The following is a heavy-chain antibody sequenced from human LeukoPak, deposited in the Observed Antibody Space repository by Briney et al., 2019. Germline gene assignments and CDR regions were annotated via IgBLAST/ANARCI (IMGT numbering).Heavy chain of an antibody. CDR3: ARDGLQVGVGAFDF. V-gene: IGHV4-59*01. J-gene: IGHJ3*01. D-gene: IGHD4-11*01. CDR1: GGSFSTYD. Sequence: SETLSLTCTVSGGSFSTYDWNWIRQPPGKGLEWIGNIYYTGNANYNPSLKSRVTISVDTSKNQFSLSLTSVTATDTAVYYCARDGLQVGVGAFDFWGPGTLVTVS. CDR2: IYYTGNA.